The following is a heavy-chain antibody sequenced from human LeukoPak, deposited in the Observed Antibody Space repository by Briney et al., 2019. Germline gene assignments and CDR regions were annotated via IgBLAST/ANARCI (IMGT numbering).Heavy chain of an antibody. J-gene: IGHJ4*02. V-gene: IGHV1-2*06. CDR3: ARDWGAAGIDY. CDR2: INPNSGGT. CDR1: GYTFTGYY. D-gene: IGHD6-13*01. Sequence: ASVKVSCKASGYTFTGYYMHWVRQAPGQGLESMGRINPNSGGTNYAQKFQGRVTMTRDTSISTAYMELSRLRSDDTAVYYCARDWGAAGIDYWGQGTLVTVSS.